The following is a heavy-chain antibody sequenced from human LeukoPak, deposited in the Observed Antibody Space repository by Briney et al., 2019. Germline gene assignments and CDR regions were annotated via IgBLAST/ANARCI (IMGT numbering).Heavy chain of an antibody. Sequence: RASVKVSCKASGGTFSSYAISWVRQAPGQGLEWMGGIIPIFGTANYAQKFQGRVTITADKSTSTAYMELSSLRSEGTAVYYCAAYSSSHDAFAIWGQGTMVTASS. D-gene: IGHD6-13*01. CDR1: GGTFSSYA. V-gene: IGHV1-69*06. CDR2: IIPIFGTA. J-gene: IGHJ3*02. CDR3: AAYSSSHDAFAI.